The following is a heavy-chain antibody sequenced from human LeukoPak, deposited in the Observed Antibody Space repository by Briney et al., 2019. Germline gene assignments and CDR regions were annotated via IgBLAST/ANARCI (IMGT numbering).Heavy chain of an antibody. V-gene: IGHV3-21*01. D-gene: IGHD6-19*01. CDR2: ISSSSSYI. CDR3: AKEWLAARAFDI. CDR1: GFTFSSYS. Sequence: GGSLRLSCAASGFTFSSYSMNWVGQAPGKGLEWVSSISSSSSYIYYADSVKGRFTISRDNAKNSLYLQMNSLRAEDTAVYYCAKEWLAARAFDIWGQGTMVTVSS. J-gene: IGHJ3*02.